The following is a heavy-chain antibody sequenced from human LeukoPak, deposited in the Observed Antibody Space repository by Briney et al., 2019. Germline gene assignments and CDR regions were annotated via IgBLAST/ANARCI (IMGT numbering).Heavy chain of an antibody. Sequence: GGSLRLSCAASRFTFSSYAMTWVRPAPGKGLEWVSAISDSGGSTYYADSVKGRFTISRDNSKNTLYLQMNSLKASDTAMYYCARAPGYCSSTSCPYPRGFFDYWGQGTLVTVSS. J-gene: IGHJ4*02. CDR1: RFTFSSYA. CDR2: ISDSGGST. D-gene: IGHD2-2*01. CDR3: ARAPGYCSSTSCPYPRGFFDY. V-gene: IGHV3-23*01.